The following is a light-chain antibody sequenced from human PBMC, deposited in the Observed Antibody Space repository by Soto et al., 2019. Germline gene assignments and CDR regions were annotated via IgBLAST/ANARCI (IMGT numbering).Light chain of an antibody. CDR3: SSHTSRSTLVV. CDR1: SSDVGGYNY. J-gene: IGLJ2*01. CDR2: DVS. Sequence: QSALTQPASVSGSPGQSITISCTGSSSDVGGYNYVSWYQQYPGKAPKLMIYDVSNRPSGVSNRFSGSKSGNTASLTISGLQAEDEADYYCSSHTSRSTLVVFGGGTKLTVL. V-gene: IGLV2-14*01.